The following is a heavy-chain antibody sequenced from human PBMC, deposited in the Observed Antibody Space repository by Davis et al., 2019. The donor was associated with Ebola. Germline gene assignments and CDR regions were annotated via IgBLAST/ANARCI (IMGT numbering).Heavy chain of an antibody. CDR2: ISAYNGNT. V-gene: IGHV1-18*01. Sequence: ASVKVSCKASGYTFTSYGISWVRQAPGQGLEWMGWISAYNGNTNYAQKLQGRVTMTTDTSTSTAYMELRSLRSDDTAVYYCARDRLRAPAYYYYGMDVWGQGTTVTVSS. D-gene: IGHD6-19*01. CDR3: ARDRLRAPAYYYYGMDV. J-gene: IGHJ6*02. CDR1: GYTFTSYG.